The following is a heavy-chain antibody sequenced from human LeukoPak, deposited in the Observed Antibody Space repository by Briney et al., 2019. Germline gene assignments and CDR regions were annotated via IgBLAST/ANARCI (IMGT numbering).Heavy chain of an antibody. V-gene: IGHV4-39*01. Sequence: GSLRLSCAASGFTFSSYAMSWVRQPPGKGLEWIGSIYYSGSTYYNPSLKSRVTISVDTSKNQFSLKLSSVTAADTAVYYCARLERGYSYDQHWFDPWGQGTLVTVSS. CDR2: IYYSGST. D-gene: IGHD5-18*01. CDR1: GFTFSSYA. CDR3: ARLERGYSYDQHWFDP. J-gene: IGHJ5*02.